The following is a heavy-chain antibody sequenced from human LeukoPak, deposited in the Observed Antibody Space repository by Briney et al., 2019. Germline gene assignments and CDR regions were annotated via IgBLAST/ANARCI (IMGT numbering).Heavy chain of an antibody. J-gene: IGHJ4*02. D-gene: IGHD4-23*01. CDR2: INKDGSEK. CDR3: ARSNSGPDY. CDR1: GFTFSSHW. Sequence: GGSLRLSCSASGFTFSSHWMNWVRQAPGKGLEWVAIINKDGSEKNYVGSVKGRFTISGDNAKNSLYLQMNSLRAEDTAMYYCARSNSGPDYWGQGTLVIVPS. V-gene: IGHV3-7*01.